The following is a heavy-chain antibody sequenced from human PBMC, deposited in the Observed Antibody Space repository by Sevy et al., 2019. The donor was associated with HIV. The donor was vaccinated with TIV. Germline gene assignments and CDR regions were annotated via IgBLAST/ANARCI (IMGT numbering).Heavy chain of an antibody. CDR1: GYTLTEFS. D-gene: IGHD3-22*01. Sequence: ASVKVSCKVSGYTLTEFSVHWVRQAPGKGLEWMGTFDPEDGETIYAQKFQGRVTMTEDTSTDTASMELRSLRSEDPAVYYCATTKDYYDSSGYPFDYWGQGTLVTVSS. J-gene: IGHJ4*02. CDR3: ATTKDYYDSSGYPFDY. V-gene: IGHV1-24*01. CDR2: FDPEDGET.